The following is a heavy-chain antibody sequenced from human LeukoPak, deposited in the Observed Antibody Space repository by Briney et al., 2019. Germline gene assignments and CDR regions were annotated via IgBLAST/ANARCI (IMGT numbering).Heavy chain of an antibody. Sequence: PSETLSLTCTVSGGSINSYYWSWIRQPAGKGLEWIGRIYSSGSTNYNPSFKSRVTMSVDTSKNQSFLKLSSVTAADTAVYYCARDRGYRGYDHFDYWGQGTLVTVSS. J-gene: IGHJ4*02. CDR3: ARDRGYRGYDHFDY. CDR2: IYSSGST. CDR1: GGSINSYY. V-gene: IGHV4-4*07. D-gene: IGHD5-12*01.